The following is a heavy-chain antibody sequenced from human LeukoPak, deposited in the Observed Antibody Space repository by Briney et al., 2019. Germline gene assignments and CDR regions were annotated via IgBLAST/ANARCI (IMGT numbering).Heavy chain of an antibody. V-gene: IGHV3-74*01. CDR2: INDDGTTT. J-gene: IGHJ6*02. CDR3: ARTQMDV. Sequence: GGSLRLSCAASGFIFGAYWMLWVRQVPGKGLVWVSRINDDGTTTDYADSVRGRFTISRDNAKNTLYLQMSSLRAEDTAIYYCARTQMDVWGHGTTVTVSS. CDR1: GFIFGAYW.